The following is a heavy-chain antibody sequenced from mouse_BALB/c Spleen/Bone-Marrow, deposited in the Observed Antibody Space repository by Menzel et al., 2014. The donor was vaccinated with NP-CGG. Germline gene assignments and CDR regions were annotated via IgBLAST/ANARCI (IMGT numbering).Heavy chain of an antibody. CDR3: ARGNGGAWFAY. V-gene: IGHV1S56*01. J-gene: IGHJ3*01. CDR1: GYTFTSYY. CDR2: IYPGNVNT. Sequence: QVQLKQSGPELVKPGASVRISCKASGYTFTSYYIHWVKQRPGQGLEWIGWIYPGNVNTKYNEKFKGKATLTADKSSSTAYMQLSSPTSEDSAVYFCARGNGGAWFAYWGQGTLVTVSA.